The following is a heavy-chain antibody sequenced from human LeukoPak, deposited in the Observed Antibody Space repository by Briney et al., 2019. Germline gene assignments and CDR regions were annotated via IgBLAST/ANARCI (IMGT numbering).Heavy chain of an antibody. CDR3: AGDCSGCSCYRDGDFFDY. D-gene: IGHD2-15*01. CDR2: FSAYNGNT. CDR1: GYTFTNYG. J-gene: IGHJ4*02. V-gene: IGHV1-18*01. Sequence: ASVTVSCKASGYTFTNYGISWVRQAPGQGLEWMGWFSAYNGNTNYAQKLQGRVTMTTDTSTSKAYMELRSLRFDDTAASYCAGDCSGCSCYRDGDFFDYWGQGTLVSVSS.